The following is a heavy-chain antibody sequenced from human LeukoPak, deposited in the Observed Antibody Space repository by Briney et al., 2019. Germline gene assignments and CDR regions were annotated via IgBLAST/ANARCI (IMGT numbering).Heavy chain of an antibody. Sequence: PGTSLRLSCAASGFTFSAYAMHWVRQAPGKGLEWVAVISYDGSNKHYADSVKGRFTISGDKSKDTLYLQMKSLRPEDTAVYYCARGPGPTAGAKNPFDISGQGTMVTV. V-gene: IGHV3-30*01. CDR1: GFTFSAYA. CDR3: ARGPGPTAGAKNPFDI. CDR2: ISYDGSNK. J-gene: IGHJ3*02. D-gene: IGHD1-26*01.